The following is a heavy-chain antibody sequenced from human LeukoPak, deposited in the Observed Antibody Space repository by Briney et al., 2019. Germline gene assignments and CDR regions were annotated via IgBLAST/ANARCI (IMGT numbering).Heavy chain of an antibody. Sequence: SETLSLPCSVSGGSINSHYWSWIRQPPGKRLEWIGYFFNTGNTNHNPSLASRVTMSVDTSRAQFFLRLSPVTAADTAIYYCASRPADTTWYGVFDYWSQGTLVTVSS. CDR2: FFNTGNT. CDR1: GGSINSHY. CDR3: ASRPADTTWYGVFDY. D-gene: IGHD3-10*01. J-gene: IGHJ4*02. V-gene: IGHV4-59*11.